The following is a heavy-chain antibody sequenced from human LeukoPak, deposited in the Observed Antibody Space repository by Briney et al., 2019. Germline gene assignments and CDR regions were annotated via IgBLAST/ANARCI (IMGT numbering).Heavy chain of an antibody. CDR1: GFTFSSYS. CDR2: ISSSSSTI. J-gene: IGHJ4*02. D-gene: IGHD3-22*01. CDR3: ARELLTYYYDSSGLPFDY. V-gene: IGHV3-48*01. Sequence: GGSLRLSCAASGFTFSSYSMNWVRQAPGKGLEWVSYISSSSSTIHYADSVKGRFTISRDNDKNSLYLQMNSLRAEDTAVYYCARELLTYYYDSSGLPFDYWGQGTLVTVSS.